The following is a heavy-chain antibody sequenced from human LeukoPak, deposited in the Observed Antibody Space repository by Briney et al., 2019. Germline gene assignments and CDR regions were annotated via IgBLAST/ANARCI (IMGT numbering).Heavy chain of an antibody. V-gene: IGHV3-30*04. J-gene: IGHJ4*02. CDR1: GFTFSSYA. D-gene: IGHD6-13*01. CDR3: ARDRVRYSSSWTFDY. CDR2: ISYDGSNK. Sequence: PGRPLRLSCAASGFTFSSYAMHWVRQAPGKGLEWVAVISYDGSNKYYADSVKGRFTISRDNSKNTLYLQMNSLRAEDTAVYYCARDRVRYSSSWTFDYWGQGTLVTVSS.